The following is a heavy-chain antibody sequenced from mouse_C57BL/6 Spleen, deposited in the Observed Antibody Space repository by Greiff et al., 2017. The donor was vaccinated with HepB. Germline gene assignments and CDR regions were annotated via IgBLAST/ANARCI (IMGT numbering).Heavy chain of an antibody. J-gene: IGHJ1*03. V-gene: IGHV1-53*01. CDR2: INPSNGGT. Sequence: QVQLQQPGTELVKPGASVKLSCKASGYTFTSYWMHWVKQRPGQGLEWIGNINPSNGGTNYNEKFKSKATLTVDKSSSTAYMQLSSLTSEDSAVYYCAREGIYDGYDWYFDVWGTGTTVTVSS. CDR3: AREGIYDGYDWYFDV. CDR1: GYTFTSYW. D-gene: IGHD2-3*01.